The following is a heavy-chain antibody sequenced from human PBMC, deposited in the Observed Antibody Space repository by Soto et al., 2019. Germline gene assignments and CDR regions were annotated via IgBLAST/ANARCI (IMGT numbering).Heavy chain of an antibody. V-gene: IGHV3-15*01. J-gene: IGHJ4*02. Sequence: GSLRRSCAASGFTFSDAWMIWVRQAPGKGLEWVGRIKRKSDGGTTDYAAPVKGRFTISRDDSANTLYLQMNSLKTEDTAVYFCAVNDYLDYWGQGALVTVYS. CDR3: AVNDYLDY. CDR2: IKRKSDGGTT. CDR1: GFTFSDAW.